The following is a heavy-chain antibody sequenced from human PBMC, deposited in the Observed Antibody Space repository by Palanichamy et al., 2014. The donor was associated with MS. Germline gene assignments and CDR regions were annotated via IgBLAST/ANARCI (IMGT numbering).Heavy chain of an antibody. V-gene: IGHV4-31*03. CDR1: GGSISSGGYC. CDR3: ARDSAIAAARTFDI. CDR2: IYYSGST. Sequence: QVQLQESGPGLVKPSQTLSLTCTVSGGSISSGGYCWSWIRQHPGKGLEWIGYIYYSGSTYYNPSLKSRVTISVDTSKNQFSLKLSSVTAADTAAYYCARDSAIAAARTFDIWGQGTMVTVSS. D-gene: IGHD6-13*01. J-gene: IGHJ3*02.